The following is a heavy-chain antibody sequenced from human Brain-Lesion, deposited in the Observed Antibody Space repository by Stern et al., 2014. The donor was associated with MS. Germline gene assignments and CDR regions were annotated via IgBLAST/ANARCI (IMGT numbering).Heavy chain of an antibody. CDR3: ARGFPITGTTAFDY. J-gene: IGHJ4*02. CDR2: IYYSGST. CDR1: GGSFSGSSHY. V-gene: IGHV4-39*02. D-gene: IGHD1-7*01. Sequence: QVQLQESGPGLVKPSETLSLTCSVSGGSFSGSSHYWGWIRQPPGKGLEWIGSIYYSGSTYYNPSLKSRVTISGDTSGNQFSLNLNSVTADTAVYFCARGFPITGTTAFDYWGQGTLVTVSS.